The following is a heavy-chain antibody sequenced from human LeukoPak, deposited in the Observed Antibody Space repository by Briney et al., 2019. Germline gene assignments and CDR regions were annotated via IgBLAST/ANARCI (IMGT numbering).Heavy chain of an antibody. CDR3: ARIRSGSDAFDI. CDR1: GYTFTGYY. D-gene: IGHD3-22*01. CDR2: INPNSGGT. J-gene: IGHJ3*02. Sequence: ASVKVSCKASGYTFTGYYMHWVRQAPGQGLEWMGWINPNSGGTNYAQKFQGRVTMTRDTSISTAYMELSRLRSDDTAVYYCARIRSGSDAFDIWGQGTIVTVSS. V-gene: IGHV1-2*02.